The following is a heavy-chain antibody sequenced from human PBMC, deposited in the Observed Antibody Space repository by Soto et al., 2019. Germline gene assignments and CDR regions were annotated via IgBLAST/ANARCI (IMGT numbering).Heavy chain of an antibody. D-gene: IGHD6-19*01. J-gene: IGHJ4*02. V-gene: IGHV4-34*01. Sequence: QVQLQQWGAGLLKPSETLSLTCAVYGGSFSGYYWSWIRQPPGKGLEWIGEINHSGSTNYNPSLKPRVTISLDTSKHQFPLELSSVTAADTAVYYFARWGSGWYYFDYWGQGTLVTVSS. CDR1: GGSFSGYY. CDR3: ARWGSGWYYFDY. CDR2: INHSGST.